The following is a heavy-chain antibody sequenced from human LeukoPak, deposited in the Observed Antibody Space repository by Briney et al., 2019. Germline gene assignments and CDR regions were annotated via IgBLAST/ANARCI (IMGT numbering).Heavy chain of an antibody. J-gene: IGHJ4*02. CDR3: AKDPYHYDSTGYAFDC. D-gene: IGHD3-22*01. CDR1: GFSFSSYA. V-gene: IGHV3-23*01. CDR2: IGGSGITT. Sequence: GGSLRLSCAASGFSFSSYAMIWVRQAPGKGLECVSAIGGSGITTYYADSVKGRFTISRDNSKNTLYLQMNSLRAGDTAVYYCAKDPYHYDSTGYAFDCWGQGTLVTVSS.